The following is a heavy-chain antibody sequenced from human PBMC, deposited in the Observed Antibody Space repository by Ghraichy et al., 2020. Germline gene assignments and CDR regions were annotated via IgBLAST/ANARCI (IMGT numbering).Heavy chain of an antibody. V-gene: IGHV3-30*18. D-gene: IGHD3-22*01. CDR3: AKERDSSGYYSFRGDYYGMDV. CDR2: TSYDGNNK. CDR1: GFTFSRYG. J-gene: IGHJ6*02. Sequence: GGSLRLSCAVSGFTFSRYGMHWVRQAPGKGLEWVAVTSYDGNNKNYADSVKGRFTISRDNSKNTLYLQMSSLGSEDTAVYYCAKERDSSGYYSFRGDYYGMDVWGQGTTVTVSS.